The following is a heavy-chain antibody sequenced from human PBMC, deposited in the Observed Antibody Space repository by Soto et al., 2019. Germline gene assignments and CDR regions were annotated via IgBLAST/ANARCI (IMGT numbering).Heavy chain of an antibody. CDR2: IIPIFGTA. D-gene: IGHD3-10*01. V-gene: IGHV1-69*01. CDR3: AREHYYYGSGSYSGQGYYYGMDV. J-gene: IGHJ6*02. Sequence: QVQLVQSGAEVKKPGSSVKVSCKASGGTFSSYAISWVRQAPGQGLEWMGGIIPIFGTANYAQKCQGRVPINAAESTSTAYMELSSLRSEDTSVYYCAREHYYYGSGSYSGQGYYYGMDVCGQGTTVTVSS. CDR1: GGTFSSYA.